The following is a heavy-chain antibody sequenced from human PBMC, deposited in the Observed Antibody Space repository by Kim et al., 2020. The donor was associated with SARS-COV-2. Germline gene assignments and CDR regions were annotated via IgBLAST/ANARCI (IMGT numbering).Heavy chain of an antibody. CDR1: GFSLSTSGVG. CDR2: IYWDDDK. CDR3: AHSITMVQGVPVGGSPDWFDP. J-gene: IGHJ5*02. V-gene: IGHV2-5*02. Sequence: SVPTLVNPTQTLTLTCTCSGFSLSTSGVGVGWIRQPPGKALEWLALIYWDDDKRYSPSLKSRLTITKDTSKNQVVLTMTNMDPVDTATYYFAHSITMVQGVPVGGSPDWFDPWGQGTLVTVSS. D-gene: IGHD3-10*01.